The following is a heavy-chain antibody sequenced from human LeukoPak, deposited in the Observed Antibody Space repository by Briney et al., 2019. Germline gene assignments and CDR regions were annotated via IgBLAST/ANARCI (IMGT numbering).Heavy chain of an antibody. D-gene: IGHD3-10*01. Sequence: SETLSLTCDVSGYSTNSGHYWAWIRQPPGKGLEWIGSIYHSGNTYQSPSLKSRVTISLDTSKNQFSLNLHSVTAADTAVYYCARSHSLYYGPYMDVWGKGTTIIVSS. CDR3: ARSHSLYYGPYMDV. J-gene: IGHJ6*03. CDR1: GYSTNSGHY. CDR2: IYHSGNT. V-gene: IGHV4-38-2*01.